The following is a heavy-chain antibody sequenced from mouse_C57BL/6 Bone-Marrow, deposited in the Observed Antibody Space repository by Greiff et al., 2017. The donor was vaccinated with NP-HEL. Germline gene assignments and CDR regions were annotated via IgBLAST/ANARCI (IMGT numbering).Heavy chain of an antibody. Sequence: QVQLKASGAELVKPGASVKMSCKASGYTFTSYWITWVKQRPGQGLEWIGDIYPGSGSTNYNEKFKSKATLTVDTSSSTAYMQLSSLTSEDSAVYYCARWGGKAWFAYWGQGTLVTVSA. CDR3: ARWGGKAWFAY. CDR2: IYPGSGST. J-gene: IGHJ3*01. V-gene: IGHV1-55*01. CDR1: GYTFTSYW.